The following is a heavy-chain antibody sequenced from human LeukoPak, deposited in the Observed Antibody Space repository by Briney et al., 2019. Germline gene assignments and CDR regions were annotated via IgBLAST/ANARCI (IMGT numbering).Heavy chain of an antibody. J-gene: IGHJ3*02. V-gene: IGHV4-59*01. D-gene: IGHD3-9*01. CDR1: GDSISYYY. Sequence: PSETLSLTCSVSGDSISYYYWNWIRQPPGKGLAWIGYIYYSGSTNYNPSLKSRLTISLDTSKNQFSLKLSSVTAADTAVYYCARGGQPYYDVLTGHGGAFDIWGQGTMVTVSS. CDR3: ARGGQPYYDVLTGHGGAFDI. CDR2: IYYSGST.